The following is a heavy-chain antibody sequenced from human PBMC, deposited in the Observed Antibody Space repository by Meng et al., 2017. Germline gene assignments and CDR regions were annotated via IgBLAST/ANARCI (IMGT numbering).Heavy chain of an antibody. D-gene: IGHD3-10*01. V-gene: IGHV3-15*01. J-gene: IGHJ4*02. CDR3: TVRGYYYGSGSYYNAGY. CDR2: IKSKTDGGTT. CDR1: GFTFSNAW. Sequence: GESLKISCAASGFTFSNAWMSWVRQAPGKGLEWVGRIKSKTDGGTTDYAAPVKGRFTISRDDSKNTLYLQMNSLKTEDTAVYYCTVRGYYYGSGSYYNAGYWGQGTLVTVYS.